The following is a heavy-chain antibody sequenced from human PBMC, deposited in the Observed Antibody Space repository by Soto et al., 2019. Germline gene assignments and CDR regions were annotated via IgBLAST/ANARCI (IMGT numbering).Heavy chain of an antibody. D-gene: IGHD6-19*01. Sequence: SETLSLTCTVSGGSISSYYWSWIRQPPGKGLEWIGYIYYSGSTNYNPSLKSQVTISVDTSKNQFSLKLSSVTAADTAVYYCARASSSGAGTIDYWGQGTLVTVSS. J-gene: IGHJ4*02. V-gene: IGHV4-59*01. CDR1: GGSISSYY. CDR3: ARASSSGAGTIDY. CDR2: IYYSGST.